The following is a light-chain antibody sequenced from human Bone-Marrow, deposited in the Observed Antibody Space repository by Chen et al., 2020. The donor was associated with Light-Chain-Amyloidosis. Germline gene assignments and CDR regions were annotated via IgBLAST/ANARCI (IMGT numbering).Light chain of an antibody. Sequence: YELTQPPSVSVSPGQPAPITCAEDDLPTKYAYWYQQKPGQAPVLVILRDTERPSGISARFSGSSSGTTATLTISGGQAEDEADYHCQSADSSGTYEVIFGGGTKLTVL. CDR3: QSADSSGTYEVI. CDR2: RDT. V-gene: IGLV3-25*03. CDR1: DLPTKY. J-gene: IGLJ2*01.